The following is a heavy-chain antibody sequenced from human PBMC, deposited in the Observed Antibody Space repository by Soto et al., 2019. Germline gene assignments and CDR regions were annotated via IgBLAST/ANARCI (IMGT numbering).Heavy chain of an antibody. D-gene: IGHD2-15*01. V-gene: IGHV3-7*01. CDR3: ATYENSGPAAY. Sequence: GGSLRLSCAGSGFTFSSYWMSWVRQAPGKGLEWVANIKQDGSEKYYVDSVKGRFTISRDNAQSSLYLQMNSLRTEDTAVYYCATYENSGPAAYWGQGTLVTVSS. CDR1: GFTFSSYW. J-gene: IGHJ4*02. CDR2: IKQDGSEK.